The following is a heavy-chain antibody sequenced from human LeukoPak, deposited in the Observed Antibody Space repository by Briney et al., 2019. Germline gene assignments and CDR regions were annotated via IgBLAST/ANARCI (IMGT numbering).Heavy chain of an antibody. CDR3: SRRGPYDFWSGYLSI. D-gene: IGHD3-3*01. J-gene: IGHJ4*02. CDR2: INTNTENP. V-gene: IGHV7-4-1*02. Sequence: ASVTVSCKASGYTFTSYAMKWVRQAPGPGLEWTGWINTNTENPTYAQGFTGRFVFSLNTSVSKAQLLISGLKAEDPALYCVSRRGPYDFWSGYLSIWGQETVVSVFS. CDR1: GYTFTSYA.